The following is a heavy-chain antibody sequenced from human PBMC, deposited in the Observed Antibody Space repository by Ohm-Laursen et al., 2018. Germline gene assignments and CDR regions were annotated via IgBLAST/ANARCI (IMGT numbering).Heavy chain of an antibody. Sequence: SLKVSCKASGYTFTGYYMHWVRQAPGQGLEWMGWINPNSGGTNYAQKFQGRVTMTRDTSISTAYMELSRLRSDDTAVYYCARDGSGSYYYYYGMDVWGQGTTVTVSS. V-gene: IGHV1-2*02. CDR1: GYTFTGYY. J-gene: IGHJ6*02. D-gene: IGHD1-26*01. CDR3: ARDGSGSYYYYYGMDV. CDR2: INPNSGGT.